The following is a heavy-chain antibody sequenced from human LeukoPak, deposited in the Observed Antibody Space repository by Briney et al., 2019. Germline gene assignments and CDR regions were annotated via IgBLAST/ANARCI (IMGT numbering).Heavy chain of an antibody. CDR3: AREIGYCSGTSCFNWFDP. Sequence: PSETLSLTCAVYGGSFSGYYWSWIRQPPGKGLEWIGEINHSGSTNYNPSLKSRVTISVDTSKNQFSLKLSSVTAADTAVYYCAREIGYCSGTSCFNWFDPWGQGTLVTVSS. D-gene: IGHD2-2*01. J-gene: IGHJ5*02. CDR2: INHSGST. V-gene: IGHV4-34*01. CDR1: GGSFSGYY.